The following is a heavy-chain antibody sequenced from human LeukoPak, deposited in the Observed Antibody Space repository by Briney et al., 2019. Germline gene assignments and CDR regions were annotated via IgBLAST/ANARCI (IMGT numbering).Heavy chain of an antibody. CDR2: IIPIFGTA. D-gene: IGHD3-16*02. CDR3: ARTVSYDYVWGSYRYGCYFDY. J-gene: IGHJ4*02. V-gene: IGHV1-69*13. Sequence: SVKVSCKASGGTFSSYAISWVRQAPGQGLEWMGGIIPIFGTANYAQKFQGRVTITADESTSTAYMELSSLRSEDTAVYYCARTVSYDYVWGSYRYGCYFDYWGQGTLVTVSS. CDR1: GGTFSSYA.